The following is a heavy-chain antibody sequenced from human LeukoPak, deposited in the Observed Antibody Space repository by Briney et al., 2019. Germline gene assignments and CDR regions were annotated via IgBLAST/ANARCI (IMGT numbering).Heavy chain of an antibody. Sequence: GGSLRLSCAASGFTFSSYVMHWVRQAPGKGLEWVAIISYDGSNEYYADSVKGRFTISRDNSKNTLYLQMNTLRAGDTAFYYCARVPKGSHVVVPATLGASWYFDLWGRGTLVTVSS. CDR3: ARVPKGSHVVVPATLGASWYFDL. D-gene: IGHD2-2*01. V-gene: IGHV3-30*04. CDR2: ISYDGSNE. CDR1: GFTFSSYV. J-gene: IGHJ2*01.